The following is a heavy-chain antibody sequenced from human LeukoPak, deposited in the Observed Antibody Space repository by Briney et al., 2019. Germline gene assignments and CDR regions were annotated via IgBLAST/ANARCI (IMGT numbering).Heavy chain of an antibody. CDR3: ARDRDYDFWSGYTYYFDY. J-gene: IGHJ4*02. V-gene: IGHV3-7*01. D-gene: IGHD3-3*01. CDR2: IKQDRSEK. Sequence: PGGSLRLTCAAPGFTFSSYWMSWVRQAPGKGLEWVANIKQDRSEKYYVDSVKGRFTISRDNAKNSLYLQMNSLRAEDTAVYYCARDRDYDFWSGYTYYFDYWGQGTLVTVSS. CDR1: GFTFSSYW.